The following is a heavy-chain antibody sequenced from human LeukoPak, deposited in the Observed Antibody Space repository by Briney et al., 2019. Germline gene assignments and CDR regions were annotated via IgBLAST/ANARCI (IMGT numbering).Heavy chain of an antibody. CDR3: ARARGGTSLDY. Sequence: GGSLRLSCAGSGFTFSDYVMLWVRQAPGKGLEWVAVVSYDGSNQYYADSVKGRFTISRDNSKNTFYLQVNSLRAEDTAVYYCARARGGTSLDYWGQGTLVTVSS. CDR1: GFTFSDYV. J-gene: IGHJ4*02. CDR2: VSYDGSNQ. V-gene: IGHV3-30-3*01. D-gene: IGHD3-10*01.